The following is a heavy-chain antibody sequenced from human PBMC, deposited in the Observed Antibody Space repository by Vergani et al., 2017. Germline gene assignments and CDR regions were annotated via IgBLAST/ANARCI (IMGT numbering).Heavy chain of an antibody. V-gene: IGHV3-23*04. J-gene: IGHJ3*02. D-gene: IGHD6-19*01. Sequence: EVNLVESGGGLVHPGGSLRLACATSGFTFTYHGMYWVRQGPGKGLEWVSTLSASDRRTHYADSVKGRFTISRDNSKNTLFLHMNSLRPEDTAVYYCAKVGRSEVAGTFGAFDIWGQGTMVTVSS. CDR3: AKVGRSEVAGTFGAFDI. CDR2: LSASDRRT. CDR1: GFTFTYHG.